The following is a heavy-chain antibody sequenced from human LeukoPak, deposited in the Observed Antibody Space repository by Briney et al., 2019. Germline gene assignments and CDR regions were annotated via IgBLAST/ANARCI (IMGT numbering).Heavy chain of an antibody. Sequence: PSETLSLTCTVSGGSISSGGYYWSWIRQHPGKGLEWIGYIYYSGSTYYNPSLKSRVTISVDTSKNQFSLKLSSVTAADTAVYYCARGEEVGATPFDYWGQGTLVTVSS. CDR3: ARGEEVGATPFDY. CDR1: GGSISSGGYY. D-gene: IGHD1-26*01. J-gene: IGHJ4*02. V-gene: IGHV4-31*03. CDR2: IYYSGST.